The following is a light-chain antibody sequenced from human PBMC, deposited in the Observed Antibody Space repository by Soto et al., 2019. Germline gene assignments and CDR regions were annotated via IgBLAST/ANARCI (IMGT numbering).Light chain of an antibody. CDR1: SHDIGSYTL. CDR2: EVT. V-gene: IGLV2-14*02. Sequence: QSALTQPASVSGSLGQSITITCTGTSHDIGSYTLVSWYQHHPGRAPKLIIYEVTNRPSGVSNRFSGSKSGNTASLTISGLQAEDEADYYCSSYTRRSTLVFGTGTKLTVL. CDR3: SSYTRRSTLV. J-gene: IGLJ1*01.